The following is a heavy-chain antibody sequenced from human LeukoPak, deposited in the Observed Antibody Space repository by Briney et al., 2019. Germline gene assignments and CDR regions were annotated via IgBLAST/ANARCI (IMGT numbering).Heavy chain of an antibody. CDR2: ISYDGSNK. CDR1: GLTFSSYA. J-gene: IGHJ6*02. V-gene: IGHV3-30-3*01. CDR3: ARDVVGSSNNGMDV. Sequence: GGSLRLSCAASGLTFSSYAMHWVRKAPGKGLEWVPDISYDGSNKYYANSVRGRLTISRDNSKNTLYLQMNCLRAEDTAVYYWARDVVGSSNNGMDVWGQGTTGTVSS. D-gene: IGHD6-13*01.